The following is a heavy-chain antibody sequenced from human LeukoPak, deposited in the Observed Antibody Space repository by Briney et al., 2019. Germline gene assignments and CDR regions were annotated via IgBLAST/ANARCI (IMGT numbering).Heavy chain of an antibody. Sequence: GGSLRLSCAASGFTFSSYAMSWVRQAPGKGLEWVSAISGSGGSTYYADSVKGRFTISRDNSKNTLYLQMNSPRAEDTAVYYCAKGDIVVVPAANWFDPWSQGTLVTVSS. V-gene: IGHV3-23*01. CDR3: AKGDIVVVPAANWFDP. CDR1: GFTFSSYA. D-gene: IGHD2-2*01. J-gene: IGHJ5*02. CDR2: ISGSGGST.